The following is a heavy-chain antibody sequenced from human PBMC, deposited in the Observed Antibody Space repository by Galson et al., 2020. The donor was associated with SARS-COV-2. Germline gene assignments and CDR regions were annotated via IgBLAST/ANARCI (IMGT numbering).Heavy chain of an antibody. CDR3: ARLQILRDSGSRNCFDP. V-gene: IGHV4-59*08. Sequence: SETLSLTCTVSGGSVSSYYWSWIRQPPGKGLEWIGHIYYSGRTNYNPSLKRRVTISVDTSKNQFSLKLSSVTAADTAVYYCARLQILRDSGSRNCFDPWGQGTLVTVSS. D-gene: IGHD3-10*01. CDR1: GGSVSSYY. CDR2: IYYSGRT. J-gene: IGHJ5*02.